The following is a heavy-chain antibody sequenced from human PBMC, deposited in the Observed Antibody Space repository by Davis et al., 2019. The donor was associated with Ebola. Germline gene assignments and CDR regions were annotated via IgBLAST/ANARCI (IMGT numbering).Heavy chain of an antibody. Sequence: GESLKISCKGSGYSSTSYWIGWVRQMPGKGLEWMGIIYPGDSDTRYSPSFQGQVTISADKSISTAYLQWSSLKASDTAMYYCARLDGGAVAATREDYYYYGMDVWGQGTTVTVSS. CDR1: GYSSTSYW. CDR3: ARLDGGAVAATREDYYYYGMDV. J-gene: IGHJ6*02. D-gene: IGHD2-15*01. V-gene: IGHV5-51*01. CDR2: IYPGDSDT.